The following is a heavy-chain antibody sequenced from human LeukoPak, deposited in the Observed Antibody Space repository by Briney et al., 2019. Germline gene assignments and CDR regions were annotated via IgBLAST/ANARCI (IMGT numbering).Heavy chain of an antibody. V-gene: IGHV3-30-3*01. D-gene: IGHD3-22*01. CDR2: ISYDGSNK. CDR3: ARGGEMIVVVNFDY. J-gene: IGHJ4*02. Sequence: PGGSLRLSCAASGFTFSSNAMDWVRQAPGKGLEWVAVISYDGSNKYYADSVKGRFTISRDNSKNTLYLQMNSLRAEDTAVYYCARGGEMIVVVNFDYWGQGTLVTVSS. CDR1: GFTFSSNA.